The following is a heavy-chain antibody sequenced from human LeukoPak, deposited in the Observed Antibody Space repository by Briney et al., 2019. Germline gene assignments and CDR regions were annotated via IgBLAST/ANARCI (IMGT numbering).Heavy chain of an antibody. CDR2: IYHSGST. J-gene: IGHJ6*02. CDR1: GGSISNNNYY. V-gene: IGHV4-61*01. CDR3: ARCLGYCDGMDV. D-gene: IGHD2-15*01. Sequence: SETLSLTCTVSGGSISNNNYYWSWIRQPPGKGLEWIGYIYHSGSTNYNPSLKSRVTISVDTSKNQFSLKLSSVTAADTAVYYCARCLGYCDGMDVWGQGTTVTVSS.